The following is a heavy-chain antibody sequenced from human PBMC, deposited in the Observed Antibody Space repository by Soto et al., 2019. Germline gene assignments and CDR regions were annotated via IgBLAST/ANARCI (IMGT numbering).Heavy chain of an antibody. Sequence: SGPTLVNPTQALTLTCTFSGFSLSSSGVGVGWIRQPPGKALEWLALIYWNDDKRYSPSLKSRLTITKDTSKNQVVLTMTNMDPVDTATYFCAHRESLLVDQNWSDPWGQGTLVTVSS. CDR3: AHRESLLVDQNWSDP. J-gene: IGHJ5*02. CDR2: IYWNDDK. CDR1: GFSLSSSGVG. V-gene: IGHV2-5*01. D-gene: IGHD1-26*01.